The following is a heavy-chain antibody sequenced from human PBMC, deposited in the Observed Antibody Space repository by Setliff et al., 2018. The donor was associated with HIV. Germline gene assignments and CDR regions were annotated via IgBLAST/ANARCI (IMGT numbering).Heavy chain of an antibody. CDR3: ARGDTELRYFDWPRAGVDF. CDR2: INPNSGGT. V-gene: IGHV1-2*06. J-gene: IGHJ4*02. Sequence: ASVKVSCKTSGYTFTGYYVHWVRQAPGQGLEWMGRINPNSGGTDYAQKFQGRVSMTRDTSISTVYMELSSLRSEDTAVYYCARGDTELRYFDWPRAGVDFWGQGTLVTVSS. D-gene: IGHD3-9*01. CDR1: GYTFTGYY.